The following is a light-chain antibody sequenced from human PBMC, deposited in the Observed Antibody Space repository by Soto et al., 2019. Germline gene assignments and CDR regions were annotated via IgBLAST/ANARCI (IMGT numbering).Light chain of an antibody. V-gene: IGLV2-23*01. CDR3: CSYAGSSTYV. J-gene: IGLJ1*01. Sequence: QSVLTQPASVSGSPGQSITXSCAGTSSDVGAYTYVSWYQQHPGKAPKLMIYEGSKRPSGVSNRFSGSKSGNTASLTISGLQAEDEADYYCCSYAGSSTYVFGTGTKVTVL. CDR2: EGS. CDR1: SSDVGAYTY.